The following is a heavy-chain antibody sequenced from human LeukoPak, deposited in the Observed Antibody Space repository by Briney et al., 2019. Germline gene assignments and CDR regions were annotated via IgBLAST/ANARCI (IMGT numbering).Heavy chain of an antibody. D-gene: IGHD2-2*01. V-gene: IGHV3-23*01. CDR3: AKTLGYCSSTSCYNDY. J-gene: IGHJ4*02. CDR1: GFTFSSYG. CDR2: ISGSGGST. Sequence: GGSLRLSCAASGFTFSSYGMSWVRQAPGKGLEWVSAISGSGGSTYYADSVKGRFTISRDNSKNTLYLQMNSLRAEDTAVYYCAKTLGYCSSTSCYNDYWGQGTLVTVSS.